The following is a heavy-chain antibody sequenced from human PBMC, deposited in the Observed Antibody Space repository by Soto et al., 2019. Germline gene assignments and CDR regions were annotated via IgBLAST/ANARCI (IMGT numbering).Heavy chain of an antibody. V-gene: IGHV3-15*07. D-gene: IGHD2-15*01. J-gene: IGHJ6*02. Sequence: PGGSLRLSCAASGFTFSNAWMNWVRQAPGKGLEWVGRIKSKTDGGTTDYAAPVKGRFTISRDDSKNTLYLQMNSLKTEDTAVYYCTTSHSYCSGGSSYSWARYYYGMDVWGQGTTVTVSS. CDR3: TTSHSYCSGGSSYSWARYYYGMDV. CDR1: GFTFSNAW. CDR2: IKSKTDGGTT.